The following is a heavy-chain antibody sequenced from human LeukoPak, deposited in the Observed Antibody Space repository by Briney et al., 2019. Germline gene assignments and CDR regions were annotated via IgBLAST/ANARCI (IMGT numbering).Heavy chain of an antibody. CDR3: AKGLRYFDWLFGFDY. CDR1: GSTFSSYA. J-gene: IGHJ4*02. D-gene: IGHD3-9*01. Sequence: PGGSLRLSCAASGSTFSSYAMSWVRQAPGKGLEWVSAISGSGGSTYYADSVKGRFTTSRDNSKNTLYLQMNSLRAEDTAVYYCAKGLRYFDWLFGFDYWGQGTLVTVSS. V-gene: IGHV3-23*01. CDR2: ISGSGGST.